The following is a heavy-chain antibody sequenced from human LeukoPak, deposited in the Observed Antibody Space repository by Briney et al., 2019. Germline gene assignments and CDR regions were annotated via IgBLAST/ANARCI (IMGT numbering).Heavy chain of an antibody. J-gene: IGHJ4*02. CDR3: AKLCESSTSCRFRDY. D-gene: IGHD2-2*01. Sequence: GGPLRLSCAASGFTFSSYAMSWVRQAPGKGLEWVSAISGSGGSTYYADSVKGRFTISRDNSKDTLYLQMNSLRAEDTAVYYCAKLCESSTSCRFRDYWGQGTLVTVSS. CDR1: GFTFSSYA. CDR2: ISGSGGST. V-gene: IGHV3-23*01.